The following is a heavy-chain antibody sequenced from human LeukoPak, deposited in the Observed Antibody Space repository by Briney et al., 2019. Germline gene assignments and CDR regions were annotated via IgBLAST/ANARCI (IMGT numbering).Heavy chain of an antibody. CDR3: AKAPVATIRYFDY. CDR1: GFTFSSYG. J-gene: IGHJ4*02. Sequence: PGGSLRLSCAASGFTFSSYGMHWVRQAPGKGLEWVSGISGSGGSADYAASVKGRFTISRDNSKNTLYLQMNSLRVEDTAVYYCAKAPVATIRYFDYWGQGTLVTVSS. CDR2: ISGSGGSA. V-gene: IGHV3-23*01. D-gene: IGHD5-12*01.